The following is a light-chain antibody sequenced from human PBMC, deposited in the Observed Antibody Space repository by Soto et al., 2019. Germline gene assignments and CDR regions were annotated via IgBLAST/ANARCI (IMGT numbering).Light chain of an antibody. CDR3: QQDGSSPPYT. Sequence: EIVLTQSPGTLSLSPGERATLSCRASQSVGSNYLAWYQQKPGQAPRLLIYGASSRATGIPDRFSGSGSGTDFTLAISRLEPEDFAVYYCQQDGSSPPYTFGQGTKLEIK. CDR2: GAS. CDR1: QSVGSNY. V-gene: IGKV3-20*01. J-gene: IGKJ2*01.